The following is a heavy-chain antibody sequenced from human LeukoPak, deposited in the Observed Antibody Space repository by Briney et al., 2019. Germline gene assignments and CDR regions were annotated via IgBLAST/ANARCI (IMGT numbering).Heavy chain of an antibody. J-gene: IGHJ5*02. CDR3: ASIQVWAVAGTGWFDP. V-gene: IGHV3-21*01. D-gene: IGHD6-19*01. CDR2: ISSSSSYI. Sequence: GGSLRLSCAASGFTFSSYWMHWVRQAPGKGLEWVSSISSSSSYIYYADSVKGRFTISRDNAKNSLYLQMNSLRAEDTAVYYCASIQVWAVAGTGWFDPWGQGTLVTVSS. CDR1: GFTFSSYW.